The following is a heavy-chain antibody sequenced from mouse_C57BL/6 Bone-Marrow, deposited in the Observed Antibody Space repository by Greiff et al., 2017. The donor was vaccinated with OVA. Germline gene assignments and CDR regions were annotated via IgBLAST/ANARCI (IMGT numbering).Heavy chain of an antibody. CDR3: AKWVTDQGYAMDY. D-gene: IGHD3-2*02. J-gene: IGHJ4*01. CDR2: INPNNGGT. CDR1: GYTFTDYY. Sequence: EVQLQQSGPELVKPGASVKISCKASGYTFTDYYMNWVKQSHGKSLEWIGDINPNNGGTSYNQKFKGKATLTVDKSSSTAYMELRSLTSEDSAVYYCAKWVTDQGYAMDYWGQGTSVTVSS. V-gene: IGHV1-26*01.